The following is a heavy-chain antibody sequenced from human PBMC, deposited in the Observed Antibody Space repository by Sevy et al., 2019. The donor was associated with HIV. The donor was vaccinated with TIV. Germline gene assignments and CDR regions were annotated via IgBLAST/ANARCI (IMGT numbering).Heavy chain of an antibody. Sequence: GGSLRLSCAASGFTFSSYSMNWVRQAPGKGLEWVSYISSSSSTIYYADSVKGRFTISRDNAKNSLYLQMNSLRAEDTAVYYCARVGCSITSCPVHDAFDIWGQGTMVTVSS. CDR3: ARVGCSITSCPVHDAFDI. V-gene: IGHV3-48*01. CDR2: ISSSSSTI. J-gene: IGHJ3*02. CDR1: GFTFSSYS. D-gene: IGHD2-2*01.